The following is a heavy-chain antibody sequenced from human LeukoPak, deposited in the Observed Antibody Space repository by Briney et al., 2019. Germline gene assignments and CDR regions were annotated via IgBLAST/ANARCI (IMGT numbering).Heavy chain of an antibody. Sequence: GGSLRLSCVASGFAFVSYGMHWVRQAPGKGLEWVAFIRYDGSNKYYADSVKGRFTISRDNSKNTLYLQMNSLRAEDTAVYYCAKGQSGFGELLSDYWGQGTLVTVSS. CDR3: AKGQSGFGELLSDY. V-gene: IGHV3-30*02. CDR2: IRYDGSNK. D-gene: IGHD3-10*01. CDR1: GFAFVSYG. J-gene: IGHJ4*02.